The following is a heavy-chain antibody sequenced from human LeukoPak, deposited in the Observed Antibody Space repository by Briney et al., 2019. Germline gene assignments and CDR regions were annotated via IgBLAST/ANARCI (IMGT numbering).Heavy chain of an antibody. CDR1: GGSITRYY. D-gene: IGHD3-16*01. J-gene: IGHJ4*02. CDR2: IYYSGST. Sequence: SETLSLTCTVSGGSITRYYWSWIRQPPGKGLEWIGYIYYSGSTNYNPSLKSRVTISVDTSKNQLSLKLSSVTAADTAVYYCARDLGRWWGQGTLVTVSS. V-gene: IGHV4-59*01. CDR3: ARDLGRW.